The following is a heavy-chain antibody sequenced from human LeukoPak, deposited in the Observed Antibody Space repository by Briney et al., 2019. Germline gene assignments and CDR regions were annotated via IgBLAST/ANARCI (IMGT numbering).Heavy chain of an antibody. D-gene: IGHD2-8*01. V-gene: IGHV3-23*01. J-gene: IGHJ4*02. CDR3: AKLRDIVLTAADS. CDR1: GFTFSRFA. CDR2: LSGSSDVT. Sequence: GGSLRLSCAASGFTFSRFALGWVRQAPGKGLEWVSGLSGSSDVTYYADSVRGRFTISRDTSKKTLYLQMNSLRPEDSALYYCAKLRDIVLTAADSWGQGILVTVSS.